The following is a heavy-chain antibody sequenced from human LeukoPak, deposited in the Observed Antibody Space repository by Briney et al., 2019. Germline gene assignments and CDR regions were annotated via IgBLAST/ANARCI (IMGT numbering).Heavy chain of an antibody. CDR1: GFTFDDYA. CDR3: ATWEDSSGPSYDY. CDR2: IYTGGGR. D-gene: IGHD3-22*01. V-gene: IGHV3-53*01. Sequence: PGGSLRLSCTGSGFTFDDYAMHWVRQAPGKGLEWVSVIYTGGGRYYADSVRGRFTISRDTSKNMVFLQMNSLRVEDTAVYYCATWEDSSGPSYDYWGQGTLVTVSS. J-gene: IGHJ4*02.